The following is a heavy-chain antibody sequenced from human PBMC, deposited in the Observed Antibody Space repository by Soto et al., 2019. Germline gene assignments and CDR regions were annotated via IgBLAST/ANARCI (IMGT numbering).Heavy chain of an antibody. D-gene: IGHD5-12*01. CDR3: ANDEGQWIETFYY. V-gene: IGHV3-7*01. CDR2: IKQDGSEK. J-gene: IGHJ4*01. Sequence: GGSLRRSCAASGFSFGSDGMSWVRQGSGEGLGWGANIKQDGSEKYYADSVKGRFTISRHFANKPVYLQMNGLRVEDTAVYYCANDEGQWIETFYYWAHGTLVHVSS. CDR1: GFSFGSDG.